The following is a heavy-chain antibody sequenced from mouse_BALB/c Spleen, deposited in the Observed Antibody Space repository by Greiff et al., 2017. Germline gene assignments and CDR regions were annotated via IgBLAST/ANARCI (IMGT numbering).Heavy chain of an antibody. V-gene: IGHV1-14*01. J-gene: IGHJ2*01. CDR1: GYTFTSYV. CDR2: INPYNDGT. D-gene: IGHD1-2*01. CDR3: ARITTATGY. Sequence: VHVKQSGPELVKPGASVKMSCKASGYTFTSYVMHWVKQKPGQGLEWIGYINPYNDGTKYNEKFKGKATLTSDKSSSTAYMELSSLTSEDSAVYYCARITTATGYWGQGTTLTVSS.